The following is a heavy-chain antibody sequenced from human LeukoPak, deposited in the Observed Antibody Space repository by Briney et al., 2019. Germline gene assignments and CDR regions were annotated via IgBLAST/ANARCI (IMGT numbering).Heavy chain of an antibody. CDR2: IYYSGST. CDR1: GFTFSSYA. J-gene: IGHJ4*02. V-gene: IGHV4-39*01. Sequence: GSLRLSCAASGFTFSSYAMSWVRQPPGKGLEWIGSIYYSGSTYYNPSLKSRVTISVDTSKNQFSLKLSSVTAADTAVYYCARHRSSSWYESFDYWGQGTLVTVSS. CDR3: ARHRSSSWYESFDY. D-gene: IGHD6-13*01.